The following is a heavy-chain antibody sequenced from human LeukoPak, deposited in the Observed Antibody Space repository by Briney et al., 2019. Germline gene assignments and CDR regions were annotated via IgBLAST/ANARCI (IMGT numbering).Heavy chain of an antibody. CDR3: ARSRSAGY. V-gene: IGHV3-7*01. Sequence: GGSLRLSCAASGFTFSSYAIHWVRQAPGKGLEWVANIKRDGSEKYYVDSVKGRFTISRDNAKNSLYLQMDSLRAEDTAVYYCARSRSAGYWGQGTLVTVSS. CDR2: IKRDGSEK. CDR1: GFTFSSYA. J-gene: IGHJ4*02.